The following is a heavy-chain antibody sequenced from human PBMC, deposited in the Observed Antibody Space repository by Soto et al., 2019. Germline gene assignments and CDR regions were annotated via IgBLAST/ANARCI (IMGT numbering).Heavy chain of an antibody. V-gene: IGHV1-69*12. CDR2: IIPIFGTA. CDR1: GGTFSSYA. Sequence: QVQLVQSGAEVKKPGSSVKVSCKASGGTFSSYAISWVRQAPGQGLEWMGGIIPIFGTANYAQKFQGRVTITADESTSTAYMELSSLRSEDTAVYYCARANYDFWRGYTKFGWFGPWGQGTLVTVSS. CDR3: ARANYDFWRGYTKFGWFGP. J-gene: IGHJ5*02. D-gene: IGHD3-3*01.